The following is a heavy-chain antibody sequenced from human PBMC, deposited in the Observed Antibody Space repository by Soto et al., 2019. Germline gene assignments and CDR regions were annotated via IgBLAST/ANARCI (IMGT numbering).Heavy chain of an antibody. CDR3: ARDPGYSSGWYMTHRPNWFDP. J-gene: IGHJ5*02. D-gene: IGHD6-19*01. Sequence: GGSLRLSCAASGFTFSSYAMSWVRQAPGKGLEWVSAISGSGGSTYHADSVKGRFTISRDTSKDQFSLKLKSVTAADTAIYYCARDPGYSSGWYMTHRPNWFDPWGQGTLVTVSS. CDR1: GFTFSSYA. V-gene: IGHV3-23*01. CDR2: ISGSGGST.